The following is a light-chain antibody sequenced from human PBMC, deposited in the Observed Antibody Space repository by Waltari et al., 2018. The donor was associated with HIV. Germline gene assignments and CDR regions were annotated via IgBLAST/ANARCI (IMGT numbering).Light chain of an antibody. CDR1: QSVLFSSNHKNY. CDR3: QQYYSTPLFA. CDR2: WAS. J-gene: IGKJ3*01. Sequence: DIVMTQSPDSLAVSLGERATINCTSSQSVLFSSNHKNYLAWYQQKPGQPPKLLVYWASTRQSGVPDRFSGSGSGTDFTLPISSLQAEDVAVYYCQQYYSTPLFAFGPGTRVEIK. V-gene: IGKV4-1*01.